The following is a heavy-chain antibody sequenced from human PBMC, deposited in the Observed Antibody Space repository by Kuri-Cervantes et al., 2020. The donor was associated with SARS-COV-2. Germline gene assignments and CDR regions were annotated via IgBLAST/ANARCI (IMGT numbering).Heavy chain of an antibody. V-gene: IGHV4-38-2*01. CDR2: IYHSGST. CDR1: GYSIRSGYY. J-gene: IGHJ5*02. CDR3: AKSDWFDP. Sequence: AGSLRLSCAVSGYSIRSGYYWGWIRQPPGKGLEWIGSIYHSGSTYYNPSLKSRVTISVDTFKNQFSLKLSSVTAADTAVYYCAKSDWFDPWGQGTLVTVSS.